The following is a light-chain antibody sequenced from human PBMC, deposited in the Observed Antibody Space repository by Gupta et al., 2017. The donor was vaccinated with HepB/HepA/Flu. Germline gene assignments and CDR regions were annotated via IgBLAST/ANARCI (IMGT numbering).Light chain of an antibody. J-gene: IGLJ2*01. CDR3: NSRDSSGNRVV. V-gene: IGLV3-19*01. Sequence: SSALTQDSAVSVALGEAVRITCQGDRLRSYYAGWYQQKPGQAPVLVIYDKNNRPPGIPDRFSGSSSGNTASLTITGAQAEDEADYYCNSRDSSGNRVVFGGGTKLTVL. CDR2: DKN. CDR1: RLRSYY.